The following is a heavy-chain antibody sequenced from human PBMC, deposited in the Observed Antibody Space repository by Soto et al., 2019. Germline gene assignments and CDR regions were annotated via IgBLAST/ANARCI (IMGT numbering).Heavy chain of an antibody. Sequence: GGSLRLSCAASGFTFRSFTMNWVRKAPGKGLEWVSTISSNSAYIYYTDALRGRFTISRDNAKNSLHLQMNSLRAEDTAVYYCTRDAARDSSARGWFDPWGPGTLVTVSS. J-gene: IGHJ5*02. CDR1: GFTFRSFT. D-gene: IGHD6-13*01. CDR2: ISSNSAYI. V-gene: IGHV3-21*01. CDR3: TRDAARDSSARGWFDP.